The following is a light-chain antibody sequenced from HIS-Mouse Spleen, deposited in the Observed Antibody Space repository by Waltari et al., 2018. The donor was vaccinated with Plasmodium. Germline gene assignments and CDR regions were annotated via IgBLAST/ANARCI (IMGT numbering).Light chain of an antibody. CDR1: ALPKKY. CDR3: YSTDSSGNHRV. Sequence: SYELTQPPSVSVSPGQTARITCPGAALPKKYANWYPQKSGQAPVLVIYEDSKRPSGIPERFSGSSSGTMATLTISGAQVEDEADYYCYSTDSSGNHRVFGGGTKLTVL. J-gene: IGLJ3*02. V-gene: IGLV3-10*01. CDR2: EDS.